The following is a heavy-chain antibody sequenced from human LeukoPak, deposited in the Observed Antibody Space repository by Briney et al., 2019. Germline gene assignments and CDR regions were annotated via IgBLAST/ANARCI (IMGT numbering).Heavy chain of an antibody. Sequence: SETLSLTCAVYGVSFSGYYWSWIRQPPGKGLEWIGEINHSGSTNYNPSLKSRVTISVDTSKNQFSLKLSSVTAADTAVYYCARGAGDYDSSGYYYFDYWGQGTLVTVSS. V-gene: IGHV4-34*01. J-gene: IGHJ4*02. D-gene: IGHD3-22*01. CDR1: GVSFSGYY. CDR3: ARGAGDYDSSGYYYFDY. CDR2: INHSGST.